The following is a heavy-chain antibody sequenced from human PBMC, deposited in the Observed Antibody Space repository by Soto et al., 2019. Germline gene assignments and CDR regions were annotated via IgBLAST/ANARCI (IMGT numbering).Heavy chain of an antibody. Sequence: SETLSLTCTVSGDSISSYYWSWIRQPPGKGLEWIGYIYYSGSTNYNPSLKSRVTISVDTSKNQFSLKLSSVTAADTAVYYCARRNPERYNWNYYYYYMDVWGKGTTVTVSS. J-gene: IGHJ6*03. V-gene: IGHV4-59*08. CDR3: ARRNPERYNWNYYYYYMDV. D-gene: IGHD1-20*01. CDR2: IYYSGST. CDR1: GDSISSYY.